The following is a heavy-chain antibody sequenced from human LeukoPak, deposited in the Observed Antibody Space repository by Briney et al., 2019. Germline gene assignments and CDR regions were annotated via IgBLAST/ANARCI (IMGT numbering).Heavy chain of an antibody. D-gene: IGHD3-16*01. CDR3: AKDLDDSVWGSRTAMIDY. J-gene: IGHJ4*02. CDR1: GFTFSSYG. CDR2: IWYDGSNK. Sequence: GGSLRLSCASSGFTFSSYGMHWVRQAPGKGLEWVAVIWYDGSNKYYADSVKGRFTISRDNSKNTLYLQMNSLRAEDTAVYYCAKDLDDSVWGSRTAMIDYWGQGTLVTVSS. V-gene: IGHV3-33*06.